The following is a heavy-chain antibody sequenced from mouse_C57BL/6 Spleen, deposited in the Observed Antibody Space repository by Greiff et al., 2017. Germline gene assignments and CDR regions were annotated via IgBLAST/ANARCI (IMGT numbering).Heavy chain of an antibody. CDR2: IDPEDGET. CDR1: GFNIKDYY. Sequence: EVKLVESGAELVKPGASVKLSCTASGFNIKDYYMHSVKQRTEQGLEWIGRIDPEDGETKYAPKFQGKATITADTSSNTAYLQLSSLTSEDTAVYYCARVRHYYSNCWYFDVWGTGTTVTVSS. V-gene: IGHV14-2*01. J-gene: IGHJ1*03. D-gene: IGHD2-5*01. CDR3: ARVRHYYSNCWYFDV.